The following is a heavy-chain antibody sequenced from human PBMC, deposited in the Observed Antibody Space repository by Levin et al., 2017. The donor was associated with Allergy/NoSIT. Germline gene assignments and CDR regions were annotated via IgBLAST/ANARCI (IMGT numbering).Heavy chain of an antibody. V-gene: IGHV4-59*01. D-gene: IGHD5-18*01. CDR2: IYSDGTT. CDR3: ARARYSTLFDF. CDR1: GGSINNYY. Sequence: SGGSLRLSCTVSGGSINNYYWSWIRQPPGKGLEWIGYIYSDGTTNYNPSLKSRVTISIDTSNNQFSLRLDAVTASDTAVYYCARARYSTLFDFWGQGTLVTVSS. J-gene: IGHJ4*02.